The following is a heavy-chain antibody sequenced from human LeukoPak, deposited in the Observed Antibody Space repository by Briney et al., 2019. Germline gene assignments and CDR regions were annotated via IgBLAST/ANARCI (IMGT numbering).Heavy chain of an antibody. D-gene: IGHD6-13*01. Sequence: GRSLRLSCAASGFTFSSYGMHWVRQAPGKGLEWVAFIRYDGSNKYYADSVKGRFTISRDNSKNTLYLQMNSLRAEDTAVYYCAKDPPSSGSWYRYFDYWGQGTLVTVSS. J-gene: IGHJ4*02. CDR3: AKDPPSSGSWYRYFDY. V-gene: IGHV3-30*02. CDR2: IRYDGSNK. CDR1: GFTFSSYG.